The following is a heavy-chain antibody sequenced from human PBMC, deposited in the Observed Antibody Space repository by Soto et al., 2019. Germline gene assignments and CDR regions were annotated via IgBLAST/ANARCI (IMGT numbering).Heavy chain of an antibody. J-gene: IGHJ5*02. D-gene: IGHD6-6*01. CDR1: GGSISYYY. V-gene: IGHV4-4*07. Sequence: SETLSLTCTVSGGSISYYYWSWIRQSAGKGLEWIGRIYPSGSTNYNPSLKGRVTMSVDTSNNQFSLNLGSVTAADTAVYYCARDRTAARPSNWFDPWGQGTLVTVSS. CDR2: IYPSGST. CDR3: ARDRTAARPSNWFDP.